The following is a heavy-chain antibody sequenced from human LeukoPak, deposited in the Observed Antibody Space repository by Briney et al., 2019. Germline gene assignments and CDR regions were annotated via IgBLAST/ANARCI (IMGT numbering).Heavy chain of an antibody. Sequence: PGGSLRLSCAASGFTLSSYSMSWVRQAPGKGLEWVSAISGSGGSTYYANSVKGRFTISRDNYKNTLYLPMKSLRAEDTAVYYCAKEWTIYGDYDGVDYWGQGTLVTVSS. D-gene: IGHD4-17*01. J-gene: IGHJ4*02. CDR1: GFTLSSYS. V-gene: IGHV3-23*01. CDR3: AKEWTIYGDYDGVDY. CDR2: ISGSGGST.